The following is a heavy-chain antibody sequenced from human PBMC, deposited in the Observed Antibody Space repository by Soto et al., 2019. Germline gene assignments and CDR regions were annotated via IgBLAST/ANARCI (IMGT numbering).Heavy chain of an antibody. CDR3: ARVVFSRGGWLDP. CDR2: INPSSGDT. Sequence: QEQLVQSGAEVKTPGASVNVSCKASGYSLTKYYVHCVRQAPGQGLEWMAIINPSSGDTTYAQKFQGRVSVTSNTSPGTVYMELRSLTSEDTAIYYCARVVFSRGGWLDPWCQGTLVTVSS. V-gene: IGHV1-46*01. D-gene: IGHD2-2*01. J-gene: IGHJ5*02. CDR1: GYSLTKYY.